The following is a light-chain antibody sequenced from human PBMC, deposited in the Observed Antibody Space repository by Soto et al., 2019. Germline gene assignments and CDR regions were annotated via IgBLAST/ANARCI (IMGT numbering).Light chain of an antibody. CDR3: QQYGSSPPT. Sequence: PGERATLSCRVSQSVSSNHLAWYHQKPGQAPRLLIYGGSSRATGIPDRFSGSGSGTDFTLTISRLEPEDFAVYYCQQYGSSPPTFGQGTKVDI. V-gene: IGKV3-20*01. J-gene: IGKJ1*01. CDR2: GGS. CDR1: QSVSSNH.